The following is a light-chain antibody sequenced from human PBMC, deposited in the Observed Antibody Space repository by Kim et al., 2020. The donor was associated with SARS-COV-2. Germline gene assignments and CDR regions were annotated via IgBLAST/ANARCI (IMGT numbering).Light chain of an antibody. Sequence: GKTVTISFTRSSGSIASNYVQWYQQRPGSAPTTVIYEDNQRPSGVPDRFSGSIDSSSNSASLTISGLKTEDEADYYCQSYDSSNRVFGGGTQLTVL. CDR3: QSYDSSNRV. CDR2: EDN. V-gene: IGLV6-57*03. CDR1: SGSIASNY. J-gene: IGLJ2*01.